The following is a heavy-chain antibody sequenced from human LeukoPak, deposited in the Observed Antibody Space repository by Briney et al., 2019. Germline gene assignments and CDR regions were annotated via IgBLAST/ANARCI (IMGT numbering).Heavy chain of an antibody. Sequence: SGTLSLTCTVSGGSISSYYWSWIRQPPGKGLEWIGYIYYSGSTNYNPSLKSRVTISVDTSKNQFSLKLSSVTAADTAVYYCAGSRDGYNYVWGQGTLVTASS. V-gene: IGHV4-59*01. CDR2: IYYSGST. D-gene: IGHD5-24*01. J-gene: IGHJ4*02. CDR3: AGSRDGYNYV. CDR1: GGSISSYY.